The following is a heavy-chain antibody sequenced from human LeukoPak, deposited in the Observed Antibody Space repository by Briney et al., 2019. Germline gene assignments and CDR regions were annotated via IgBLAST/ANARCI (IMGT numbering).Heavy chain of an antibody. V-gene: IGHV3-23*01. J-gene: IGHJ4*02. CDR1: GFTFSSYG. D-gene: IGHD1-26*01. CDR2: ISGSGGST. CDR3: AKYGDTDTHSGSRPFDY. Sequence: PGGSLRLSCAASGFTFSSYGMSWVRQAPGKGLEWVSAISGSGGSTYYADSVKGRFTISRDNSKNTLYLQMNSLRAEDTAVYYCAKYGDTDTHSGSRPFDYWGQGTLVTVSS.